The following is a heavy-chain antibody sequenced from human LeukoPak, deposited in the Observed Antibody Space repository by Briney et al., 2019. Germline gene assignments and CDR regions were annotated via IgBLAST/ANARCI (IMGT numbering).Heavy chain of an antibody. CDR3: ARDQRLDCSSTSCHHNWFDP. V-gene: IGHV1-69*04. Sequence: SVKVSCKASGGTFSSYTISWVRQAPGQGLEWMGRIIPILGIANYAQKFLGRVTITADKSTSTAYMELSSLRSEDTAVYYCARDQRLDCSSTSCHHNWFDPWGQGTLVTVSS. CDR1: GGTFSSYT. J-gene: IGHJ5*02. CDR2: IIPILGIA. D-gene: IGHD2-2*01.